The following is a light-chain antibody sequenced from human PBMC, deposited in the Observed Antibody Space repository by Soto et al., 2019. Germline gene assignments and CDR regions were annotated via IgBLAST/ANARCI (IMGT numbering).Light chain of an antibody. CDR3: SSYAGSNWYV. Sequence: QSVLTQPPSGSGFPGQSGTISCTGTNSDVGGYNYVSWYQQYPGKAPKLIIYEVNERPSGVPDRFSGSKSGNTASLTVPGLQTADEADYYCSSYAGSNWYVFGTGTKVTVL. V-gene: IGLV2-8*01. CDR2: EVN. J-gene: IGLJ1*01. CDR1: NSDVGGYNY.